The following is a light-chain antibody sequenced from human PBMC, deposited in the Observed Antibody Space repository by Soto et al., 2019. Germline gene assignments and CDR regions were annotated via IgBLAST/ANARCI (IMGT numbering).Light chain of an antibody. CDR3: HHNETYSPMWT. CDR2: EAS. V-gene: IGKV1-5*03. CDR1: QSINW. Sequence: DIQLAQSPSTLSASVGDRITITCRATQSINWLAWYQQKPGTAPKLLIVEASRAESGVQSRFSGSGSGTEFTGAISTLQSDDVGTYYCHHNETYSPMWTFGQGTKVDVK. J-gene: IGKJ1*01.